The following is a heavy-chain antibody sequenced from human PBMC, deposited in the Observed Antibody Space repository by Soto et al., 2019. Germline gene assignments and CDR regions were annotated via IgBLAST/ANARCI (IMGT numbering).Heavy chain of an antibody. Sequence: ASVKVSCKASGYTFTSYGISWVRQAPGQGLEWMGWISAYNGNTNYAQKLQGRVTMTTDTSTSTAYMELRSLRSDDTAVYYCAREPAMTTVRGDAFDIWGQGTMVTVSS. CDR1: GYTFTSYG. D-gene: IGHD4-17*01. J-gene: IGHJ3*02. CDR3: AREPAMTTVRGDAFDI. CDR2: ISAYNGNT. V-gene: IGHV1-18*01.